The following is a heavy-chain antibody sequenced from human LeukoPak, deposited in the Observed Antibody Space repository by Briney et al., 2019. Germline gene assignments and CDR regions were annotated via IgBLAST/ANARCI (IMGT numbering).Heavy chain of an antibody. Sequence: SVKVSCKASGGTFSSYAISWVRQAPGQGLEWMGRIIPILGIANYAQKFQGRVTITEDKSTSTAYMELSSLRSEDTAVYYCARDLTTVTTGGDYWGQGTLVTVSS. CDR1: GGTFSSYA. V-gene: IGHV1-69*04. CDR2: IIPILGIA. J-gene: IGHJ4*02. D-gene: IGHD4-17*01. CDR3: ARDLTTVTTGGDY.